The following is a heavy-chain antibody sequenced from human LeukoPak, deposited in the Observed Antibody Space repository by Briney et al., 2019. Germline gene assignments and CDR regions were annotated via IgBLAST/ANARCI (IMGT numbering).Heavy chain of an antibody. Sequence: PGGSLRLSCAASGFTLSSYTMNWVRQAPEKGLEWVSAISGSGGSTYYADSVKGRFTISRDNSKNTLYLQMNSLRAEDTAVYYCAKDLIVGATISWGQGTMVTVSS. CDR3: AKDLIVGATIS. CDR1: GFTLSSYT. CDR2: ISGSGGST. V-gene: IGHV3-23*01. D-gene: IGHD1-26*01. J-gene: IGHJ3*01.